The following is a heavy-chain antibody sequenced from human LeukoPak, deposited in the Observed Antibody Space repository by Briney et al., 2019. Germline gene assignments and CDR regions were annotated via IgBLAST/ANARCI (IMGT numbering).Heavy chain of an antibody. J-gene: IGHJ4*02. Sequence: ASVKISCKASGYTFRDYGINWVRQAPGQGLEWMGWISAHNGNTMYAQKLQGRVTMTTDTSTSTAYMELRSLRSDDTAVFYCARDDCSSNSCYLAFWGQGTLVTVSS. D-gene: IGHD2-2*01. V-gene: IGHV1-18*04. CDR2: ISAHNGNT. CDR3: ARDDCSSNSCYLAF. CDR1: GYTFRDYG.